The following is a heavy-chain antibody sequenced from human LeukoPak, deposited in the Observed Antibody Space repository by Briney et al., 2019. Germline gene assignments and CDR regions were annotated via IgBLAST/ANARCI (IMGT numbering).Heavy chain of an antibody. CDR1: GFTFSSYS. D-gene: IGHD2-15*01. Sequence: GGSLRLSCAASGFTFSSYSMNWVRQAPGKGLEWVSSISSSSAYIYYADSMKGRFTISRDNAKNTLYLQMNSLGAEDTAVYYCVRGYCSGGSCSRPYWGQGTLVTVSA. CDR3: VRGYCSGGSCSRPY. J-gene: IGHJ4*02. V-gene: IGHV3-21*01. CDR2: ISSSSAYI.